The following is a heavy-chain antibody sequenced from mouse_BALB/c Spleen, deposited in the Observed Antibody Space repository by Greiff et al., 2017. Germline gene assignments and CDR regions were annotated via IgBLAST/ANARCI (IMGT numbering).Heavy chain of an antibody. CDR3: NPRYYGSSYDYYAMDY. D-gene: IGHD1-1*01. J-gene: IGHJ4*01. Sequence: VQLQQSGAELVRSGASVKLSCTASGFNIKDYYMHWVKQRPEQGLEWIGWIDPENGDTEYAPKFQGKATMTADTSSNTAYLQLSSLTSEDTAVYYCNPRYYGSSYDYYAMDYWGQGTSVTVSS. V-gene: IGHV14-4*02. CDR1: GFNIKDYY. CDR2: IDPENGDT.